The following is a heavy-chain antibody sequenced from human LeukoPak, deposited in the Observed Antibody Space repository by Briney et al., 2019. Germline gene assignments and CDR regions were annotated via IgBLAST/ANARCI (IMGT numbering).Heavy chain of an antibody. V-gene: IGHV4-30-4*01. J-gene: IGHJ6*02. Sequence: PSQTLSLTCTVSGGSISSGDYYWSWIRQPPGKGLEWIGYIYYSGSTYYNPSLKSRVTISVDTSKNQSSLKLSSVTAADTAVYYCARGSMVYAPYYYYGMDVWGQGTTVTVSS. CDR2: IYYSGST. D-gene: IGHD2-8*01. CDR1: GGSISSGDYY. CDR3: ARGSMVYAPYYYYGMDV.